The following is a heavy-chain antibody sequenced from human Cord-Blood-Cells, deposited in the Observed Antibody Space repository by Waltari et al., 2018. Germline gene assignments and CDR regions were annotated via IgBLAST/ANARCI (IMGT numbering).Heavy chain of an antibody. J-gene: IGHJ4*02. V-gene: IGHV4-34*01. D-gene: IGHD3-22*01. CDR3: ACYYYYDSSGYYFDY. Sequence: QVQLQKWGAVLVKPYETLRLTGAAYGWSFCGYYWSWIRQQPGKGLEWIGEINDSGSTNYNPSLKSRVTISVDTSKNQFSLKLSSVTAADTAVYYCACYYYYDSSGYYFDYWGQGTLVTVSS. CDR2: INDSGST. CDR1: GWSFCGYY.